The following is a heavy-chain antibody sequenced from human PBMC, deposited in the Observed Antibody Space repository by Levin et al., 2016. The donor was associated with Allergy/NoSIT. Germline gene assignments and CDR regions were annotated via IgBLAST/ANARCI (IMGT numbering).Heavy chain of an antibody. CDR3: ARGRTDYSGRFRTKYYFDY. V-gene: IGHV4-59*08. CDR1: GGSISSYY. J-gene: IGHJ4*02. CDR2: IYYSGST. D-gene: IGHD1-26*01. Sequence: GSLRLSCTVSGGSISSYYWSWIRQPPGKGLEWIGYIYYSGSTNXNPSLKSRVTISVDTSKNQFSLKLSSVTAADTAVYYCARGRTDYSGRFRTKYYFDYWGQGTLVTVSS.